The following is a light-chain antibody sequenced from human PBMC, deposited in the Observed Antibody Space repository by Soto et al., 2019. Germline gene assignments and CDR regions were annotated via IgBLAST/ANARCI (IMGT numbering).Light chain of an antibody. CDR3: LQLNSYPQT. Sequence: LTQSPDTLSASVGDRVTITCRASQGISSYFAWYQQKPGKAPKLLIYAASTLASGVPSRFSGSGSGTDFSLTISSLQPEDFATYYCLQLNSYPQTFGQGTKVDIK. V-gene: IGKV1-9*01. CDR1: QGISSY. J-gene: IGKJ1*01. CDR2: AAS.